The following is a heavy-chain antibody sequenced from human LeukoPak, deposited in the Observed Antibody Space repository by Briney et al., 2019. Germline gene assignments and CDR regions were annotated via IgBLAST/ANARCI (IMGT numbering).Heavy chain of an antibody. CDR3: AKQGGWYSIDY. CDR2: ISGSGGST. Sequence: GGSLRLSCAASGFTFSSYAMSWVRQAPGKGPGWVSAISGSGGSTYYADSVKGRFTISRDNSKNTLYLQMNSLRAEDTAVYYCAKQGGWYSIDYWGQGTLVTVSS. CDR1: GFTFSSYA. D-gene: IGHD6-19*01. V-gene: IGHV3-23*01. J-gene: IGHJ4*02.